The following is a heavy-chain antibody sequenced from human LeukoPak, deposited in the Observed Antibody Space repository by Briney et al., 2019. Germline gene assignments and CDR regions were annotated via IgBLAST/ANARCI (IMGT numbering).Heavy chain of an antibody. J-gene: IGHJ6*04. CDR3: ARGWITTGAYYGMDV. CDR1: GFTVSSNY. Sequence: GGSLRLSCAASGFTVSSNYMSWVRQAPGKGLEWVSVIYSGGSTYYADSVKGRFTISRDNSKNTLYLQMNSLRAEDTAVYYCARGWITTGAYYGMDVWGKGTTVTVSS. CDR2: IYSGGST. V-gene: IGHV3-53*01. D-gene: IGHD1-14*01.